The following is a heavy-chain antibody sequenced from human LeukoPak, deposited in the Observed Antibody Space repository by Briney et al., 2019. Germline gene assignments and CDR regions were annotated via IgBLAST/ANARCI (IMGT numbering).Heavy chain of an antibody. Sequence: SETLSLTCTVSGYSISSGYYWGWIRQPPGKGLEWIGSIYHSGSTYYNPSLKSRVTISVDTSKNQLSLKLSSVTAADTAVYYCARGGKYYYGSGSYPIPYYFDYWGQGTLVTVSS. CDR2: IYHSGST. D-gene: IGHD3-10*01. V-gene: IGHV4-38-2*02. CDR1: GYSISSGYY. CDR3: ARGGKYYYGSGSYPIPYYFDY. J-gene: IGHJ4*02.